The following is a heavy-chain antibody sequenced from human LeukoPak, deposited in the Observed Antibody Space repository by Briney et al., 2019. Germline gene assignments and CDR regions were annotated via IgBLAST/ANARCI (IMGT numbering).Heavy chain of an antibody. V-gene: IGHV3-53*01. D-gene: IGHD1-26*01. CDR2: IYSGGST. CDR1: GFTFTSYW. Sequence: GGSLRLSCAASGFTFTSYWMSWVRQAPGKGLEWVSVIYSGGSTYYADSVKGRFTISRDNSKNTLYLQMNSLRAEDTAVYYCARVLVGATGDYYGMDVWGQGTTVTVSS. CDR3: ARVLVGATGDYYGMDV. J-gene: IGHJ6*02.